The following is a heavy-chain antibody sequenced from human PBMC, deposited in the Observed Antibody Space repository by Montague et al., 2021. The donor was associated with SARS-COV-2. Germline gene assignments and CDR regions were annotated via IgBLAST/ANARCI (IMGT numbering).Heavy chain of an antibody. CDR3: ARDYSS. CDR2: IYYSGST. V-gene: IGHV4-59*12. D-gene: IGHD2-21*01. J-gene: IGHJ5*02. CDR1: GGSISSYY. Sequence: SETRSLTCTVSGGSISSYYWSWIRQPPGKALEWIGYIYYSGSTNYNPSLNSRVTISVDTSKNQFSPKLRSVTAADTAVFYCARDYSSWGQGTLVTVSS.